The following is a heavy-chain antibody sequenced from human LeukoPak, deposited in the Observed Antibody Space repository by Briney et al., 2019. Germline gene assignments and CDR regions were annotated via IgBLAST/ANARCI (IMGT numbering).Heavy chain of an antibody. D-gene: IGHD2-15*01. J-gene: IGHJ6*03. CDR1: GFTFSSYW. CDR3: ARDKTPSRYYYYSYMDV. CDR2: IKQDGSEK. V-gene: IGHV3-7*01. Sequence: PGGSLRLSCAASGFTFSSYWMSWVRQAPGKGLEWVANIKQDGSEKYYVDSVKGRFTISRDNAKNSLYLQMNSLRAEDTAVYYCARDKTPSRYYYYSYMDVWGKGTTVTVSS.